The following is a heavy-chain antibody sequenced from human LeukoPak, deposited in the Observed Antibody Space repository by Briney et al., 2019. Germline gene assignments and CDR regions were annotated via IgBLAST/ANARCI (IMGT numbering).Heavy chain of an antibody. CDR2: IYHSGST. V-gene: IGHV4-38-2*01. CDR1: GYSISSDYY. CDR3: ARRAAAGPFDY. J-gene: IGHJ4*02. D-gene: IGHD6-13*01. Sequence: PSETLSLTCAVSGYSISSDYYWDWIRQPPGEGLEWIASIYHSGSTYYNPSLNSRVTISVGTPKNHFSLKLSSVTAADTAVYYCARRAAAGPFDYWGQGTLVTVSS.